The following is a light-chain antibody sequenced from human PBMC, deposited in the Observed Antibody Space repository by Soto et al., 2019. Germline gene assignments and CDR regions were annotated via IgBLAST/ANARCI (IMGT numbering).Light chain of an antibody. Sequence: QSVLTQPASVSGSLGQSITISCSGTSSDVGAYNYVSWYQQYPGKAPKLMIYHVTDRPSGVSNRFSGSKSGNTASLTISGLQAEDEADSYCCSYTTSNTFVFGTGTKLTVL. CDR3: CSYTTSNTFV. CDR2: HVT. J-gene: IGLJ1*01. CDR1: SSDVGAYNY. V-gene: IGLV2-14*01.